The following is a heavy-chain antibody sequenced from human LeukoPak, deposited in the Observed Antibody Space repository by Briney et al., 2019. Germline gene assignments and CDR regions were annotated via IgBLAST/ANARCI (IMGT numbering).Heavy chain of an antibody. V-gene: IGHV3-30*02. J-gene: IGHJ4*02. D-gene: IGHD6-13*01. Sequence: PGGSLRLSCAASGFTFSSYGMHWVRQAPGKGLEWVAFIRYDGCNKYYADSLKGRFTISRDNSKNTLYLQMNSLRAEDTAVYYCAKRRTDSRSWYYFDYWGQGTLVTVSS. CDR1: GFTFSSYG. CDR2: IRYDGCNK. CDR3: AKRRTDSRSWYYFDY.